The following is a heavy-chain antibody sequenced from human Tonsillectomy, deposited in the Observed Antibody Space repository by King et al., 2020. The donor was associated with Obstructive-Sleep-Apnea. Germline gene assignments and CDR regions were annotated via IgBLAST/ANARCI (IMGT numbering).Heavy chain of an antibody. CDR3: ARGMSSSWYSDY. V-gene: IGHV4-34*01. CDR2: VNHSGST. CDR1: GGSFSGYY. D-gene: IGHD6-13*01. J-gene: IGHJ4*02. Sequence: HVQLQQWGAGLLKPSETLSLSCAVYGGSFSGYYWSWIRQPPGKGLEWVGEVNHSGSTNCNPSLKSRVTISVDTSKNQFSLKVSSVTAADTAVYYCARGMSSSWYSDYWGQGTLVTVSS.